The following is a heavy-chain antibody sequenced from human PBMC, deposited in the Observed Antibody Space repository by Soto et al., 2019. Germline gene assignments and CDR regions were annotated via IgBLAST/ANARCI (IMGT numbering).Heavy chain of an antibody. Sequence: QVQLVQSGPEMMQPGASVKVSCKASGYASLSYAMHWVRQVHGQAYEWLGWINAGVDGTMYSERFQGRVRITRDTPANTVYMELNALTSEDTAVYYCAREVPGVTSFDYWGQGTLVIVSS. CDR1: GYASLSYA. CDR3: AREVPGVTSFDY. V-gene: IGHV1-3*01. J-gene: IGHJ4*02. D-gene: IGHD3-10*01. CDR2: INAGVDGT.